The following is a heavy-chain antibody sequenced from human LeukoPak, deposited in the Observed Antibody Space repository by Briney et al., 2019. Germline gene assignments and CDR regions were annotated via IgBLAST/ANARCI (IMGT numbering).Heavy chain of an antibody. Sequence: ASVKVSCKASGYTFTSYDINWVRQATGQGLEWMGWTNPNSGNTGYAQKFQGRVTMTRNTSITTAYMELSSLTSEDTAVYYCARVGRTYFYDSGSSNNWFDPWGQGTLVTVSS. J-gene: IGHJ5*02. CDR1: GYTFTSYD. CDR2: TNPNSGNT. D-gene: IGHD3-10*01. V-gene: IGHV1-8*01. CDR3: ARVGRTYFYDSGSSNNWFDP.